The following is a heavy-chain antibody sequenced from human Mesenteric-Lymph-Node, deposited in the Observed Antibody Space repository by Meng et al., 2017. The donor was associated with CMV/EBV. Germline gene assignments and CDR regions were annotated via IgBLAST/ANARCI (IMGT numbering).Heavy chain of an antibody. CDR2: IIGSGSSI. D-gene: IGHD2-15*01. J-gene: IGHJ5*01. CDR3: ARGYCSGGSCHNWFDS. CDR1: GFTFSSYS. V-gene: IGHV3-48*04. Sequence: GESLKISCAASGFTFSSYSMNWVRQAPGKGLGWVSKIIGSGSSIYYAASVKGRFSISRDNAKNTLYLQMNSLRVEDTAVYYCARGYCSGGSCHNWFDSWGLGTLVTVSS.